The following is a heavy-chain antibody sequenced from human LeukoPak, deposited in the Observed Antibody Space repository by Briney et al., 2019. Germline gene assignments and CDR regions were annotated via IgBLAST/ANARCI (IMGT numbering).Heavy chain of an antibody. CDR1: GFTFEDYA. D-gene: IGHD2-2*01. Sequence: GGSLRLSCAASGFTFEDYAMHWFRQAPGKGLEWVSLVSWDGDSTYYADSVKGRFTISRDNSKNSLYVQMNSLRTEDTALYFCAKGAGLVVPAAVKDNLDTAMEPLDYWGQGTLVTVSS. V-gene: IGHV3-43D*03. CDR3: AKGAGLVVPAAVKDNLDTAMEPLDY. CDR2: VSWDGDST. J-gene: IGHJ4*02.